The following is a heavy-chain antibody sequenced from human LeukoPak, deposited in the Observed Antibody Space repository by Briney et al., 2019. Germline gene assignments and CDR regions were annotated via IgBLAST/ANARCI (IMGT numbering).Heavy chain of an antibody. CDR2: VNSDGSWT. Sequence: PGGPLRLSCAASGNYLMHWVRQAPGQGLVWVSHVNSDGSWTSYADSVKGRFTISKDNAKNTVYLQMNSLRAEDTAVYYCVSFYETYWGRGTLVTVSS. CDR3: VSFYETY. J-gene: IGHJ4*02. CDR1: GNYL. V-gene: IGHV3-74*01. D-gene: IGHD2/OR15-2a*01.